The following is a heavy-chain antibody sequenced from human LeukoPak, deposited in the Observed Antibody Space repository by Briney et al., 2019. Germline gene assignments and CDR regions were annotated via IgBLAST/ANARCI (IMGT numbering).Heavy chain of an antibody. Sequence: ASVKVSCKASGGTFSSYAISWVRQAPGQGLEWMGIINPSGGSTSYAQKFQGRVTMTRDMSTSTVYMELSSLRSEDTAVYYCARGGYCSGGSCSTNDAFDIWGQGTMVTVSS. D-gene: IGHD2-15*01. CDR1: GGTFSSYA. CDR2: INPSGGST. J-gene: IGHJ3*02. V-gene: IGHV1-46*01. CDR3: ARGGYCSGGSCSTNDAFDI.